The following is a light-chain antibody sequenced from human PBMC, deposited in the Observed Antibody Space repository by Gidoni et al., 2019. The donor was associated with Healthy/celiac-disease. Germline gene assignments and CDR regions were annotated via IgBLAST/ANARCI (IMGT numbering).Light chain of an antibody. J-gene: IGKJ1*01. CDR1: QSLLHSKGYSY. CDR2: WGS. V-gene: IGKV2-28*01. CDR3: MQALQTPWT. Sequence: DIVMTQSPLSLPVTPGEPASISCRSSQSLLHSKGYSYLDWYLQKPGQSPQLLIYWGSNRASGVPDRFSGSGSGTDFTLKISRVEAEDFGVYYCMQALQTPWTFXQXTKVEIK.